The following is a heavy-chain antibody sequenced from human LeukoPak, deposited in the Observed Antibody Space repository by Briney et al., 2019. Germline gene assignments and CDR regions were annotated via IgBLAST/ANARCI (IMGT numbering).Heavy chain of an antibody. Sequence: SATSGVTRSSNESSWVCPAQRKKMEWVSVINSGGNAYYAGSVKGRFTISRDNSKNTLYLQMNSLRAEDTAVYYCARGGDYYDGSGYYFDYWGQGTLVTVSS. D-gene: IGHD3-22*01. V-gene: IGHV3-53*01. CDR2: INSGGNA. J-gene: IGHJ4*02. CDR3: ARGGDYYDGSGYYFDY. CDR1: GVTRSSNE.